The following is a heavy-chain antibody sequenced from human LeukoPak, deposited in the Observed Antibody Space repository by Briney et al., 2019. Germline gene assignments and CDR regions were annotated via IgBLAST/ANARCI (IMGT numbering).Heavy chain of an antibody. CDR3: ARGRNTGRQFYFDY. V-gene: IGHV3-23*01. CDR2: ITGSGGST. Sequence: GGSLRLSCAASEFTFSSSGMGWVRQAPGKGLECVSPITGSGGSTSYTDSVKGRFTISRDNSKNTLYLQMNSLRAEDTAVYYCARGRNTGRQFYFDYWGQGTLVTVAS. J-gene: IGHJ4*02. CDR1: EFTFSSSG. D-gene: IGHD5-18*01.